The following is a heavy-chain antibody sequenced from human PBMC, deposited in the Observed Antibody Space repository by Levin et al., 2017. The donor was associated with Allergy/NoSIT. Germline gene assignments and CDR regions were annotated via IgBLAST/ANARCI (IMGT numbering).Heavy chain of an antibody. CDR2: IRNKAHGGTT. J-gene: IGHJ4*02. Sequence: PGGSLRLSCTGSGFTFGDYAMSWVRQAPGPGLEWVGFIRNKAHGGTTEYAASVKGRLTISSADSKSIAYLQMNSLKTEDTAVYFCARGGPPNYDYNWGSYRDEYFDYWGQGTLVTVSS. V-gene: IGHV3-49*04. CDR1: GFTFGDYA. D-gene: IGHD3-16*02. CDR3: ARGGPPNYDYNWGSYRDEYFDY.